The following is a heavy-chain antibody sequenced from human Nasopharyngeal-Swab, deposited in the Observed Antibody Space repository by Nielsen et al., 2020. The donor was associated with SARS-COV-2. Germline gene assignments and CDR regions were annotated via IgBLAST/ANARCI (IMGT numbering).Heavy chain of an antibody. J-gene: IGHJ5*02. V-gene: IGHV4-39*07. Sequence: SETLSLTCTVSGGSISISTYYWGWIRQPPGTGLEWIGSVYYSGSTYYNPSLKSRVAISIDTSRNQFSLKLSSVTAADTAVYYCARAPLRFWFDPWGQGTLVTVSS. CDR1: GGSISISTYY. D-gene: IGHD3-16*01. CDR3: ARAPLRFWFDP. CDR2: VYYSGST.